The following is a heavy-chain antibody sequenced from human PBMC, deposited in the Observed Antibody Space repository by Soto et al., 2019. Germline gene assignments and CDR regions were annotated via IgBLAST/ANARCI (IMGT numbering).Heavy chain of an antibody. J-gene: IGHJ5*02. CDR1: GLTFSSYG. Sequence: QVQLVESGGGVVQPGRSLRLSCAASGLTFSSYGMHWVRQAPGEGLEWVAVVWYDGSNTYYADSVKGRFTISRDNSKNSRYLHMNSVRAEDTAVYYCERDGGAVAGLYHWLDPWGQGTLVTVSS. V-gene: IGHV3-33*01. D-gene: IGHD6-19*01. CDR3: ERDGGAVAGLYHWLDP. CDR2: VWYDGSNT.